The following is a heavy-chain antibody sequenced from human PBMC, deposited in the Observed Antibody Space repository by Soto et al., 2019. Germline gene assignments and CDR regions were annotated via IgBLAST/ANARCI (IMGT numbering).Heavy chain of an antibody. CDR1: GGSISSYY. J-gene: IGHJ4*02. CDR3: ATGRVLYGSEY. CDR2: ISHTESTTY. V-gene: IGHV4-59*03. D-gene: IGHD3-10*01. Sequence: QVQLQESGPGLVKPSETLSLTCTVSGGSISSYYWIWIRQPPGRGLQWIGDISHTESTTYNYNPSLKSRVTISLDTSKNQFPLKLTSVTAADTAVYYCATGRVLYGSEYWGQGTLVTVSS.